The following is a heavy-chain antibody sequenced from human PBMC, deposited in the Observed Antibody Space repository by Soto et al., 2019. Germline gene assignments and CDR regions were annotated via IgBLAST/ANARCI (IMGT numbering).Heavy chain of an antibody. CDR3: AKDPVPIEATGTFDY. Sequence: GGTLTLSCTASGFTFSSDGMHWARQAPGRGLEWLIVISYDGGNKYYADSVKGRFTISIDNSKNTLYLQMNSVTAEDTAVYYCAKDPVPIEATGTFDYWGQGTLVTVSS. V-gene: IGHV3-30*02. CDR1: GFTFSSDG. D-gene: IGHD1-7*01. CDR2: ISYDGGNK. J-gene: IGHJ4*02.